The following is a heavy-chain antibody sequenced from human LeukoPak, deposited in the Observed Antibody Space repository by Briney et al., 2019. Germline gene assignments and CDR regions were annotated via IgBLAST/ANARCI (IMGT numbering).Heavy chain of an antibody. J-gene: IGHJ4*02. D-gene: IGHD3-22*01. Sequence: GGSLRLSCAASGFTFSDCYMSWIRQAPGKGLEWVSYISSSGSTIYYADSVKGRFTISRDNAKNSLYLQMNSLRAEDTAVYYCARDFPKYYYDSSGYYSPHFDYWGQGTLVTVSS. CDR3: ARDFPKYYYDSSGYYSPHFDY. CDR1: GFTFSDCY. V-gene: IGHV3-11*04. CDR2: ISSSGSTI.